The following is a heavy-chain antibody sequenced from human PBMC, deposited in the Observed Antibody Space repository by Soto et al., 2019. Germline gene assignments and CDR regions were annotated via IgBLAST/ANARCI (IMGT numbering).Heavy chain of an antibody. V-gene: IGHV1-3*01. CDR1: GYTFTSYA. CDR2: INAGNGNT. Sequence: SVKVYCKAAGYTFTSYAMHWVRQANGQRLEWMGWINAGNGNTKYSQKFQGRVTITADKSTSTAYMELSSLRSEDTAVYYCARGYCSGGSCYKWPYFYMDVWGKGTTVTVSS. CDR3: ARGYCSGGSCYKWPYFYMDV. D-gene: IGHD2-15*01. J-gene: IGHJ6*03.